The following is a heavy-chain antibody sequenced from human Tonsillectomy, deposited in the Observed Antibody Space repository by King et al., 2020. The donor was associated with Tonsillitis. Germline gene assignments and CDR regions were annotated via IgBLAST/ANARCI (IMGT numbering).Heavy chain of an antibody. CDR2: SSFDGRSK. Sequence: VQLVESGGGVVQPGRSLRLSCTASGFDFRSYGMHWVRQAPGKGLEWVAVSSFDGRSKYADSVRGRFTISRDNSKNTLYLQMDSLSDEDTAVFYCARERLYSSGWGIDNWGQGTLVTVSS. CDR1: GFDFRSYG. V-gene: IGHV3-33*05. CDR3: ARERLYSSGWGIDN. D-gene: IGHD6-19*01. J-gene: IGHJ4*02.